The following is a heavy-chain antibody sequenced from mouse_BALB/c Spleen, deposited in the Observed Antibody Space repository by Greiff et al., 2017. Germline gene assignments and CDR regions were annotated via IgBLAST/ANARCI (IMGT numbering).Heavy chain of an antibody. CDR2: ISSGSSTI. V-gene: IGHV5-17*02. Sequence: EVKLEESGGGLVQPGGSRKLSCAASGFTFSSFGMHWVRQAPEKGLEWVAYISSGSSTIYYADTVKGRFTISRDNPKNTLFLQMTSLRSEDTAMYYCAREDFDYWGQSTTLTVSS. CDR3: AREDFDY. J-gene: IGHJ2*01. CDR1: GFTFSSFG.